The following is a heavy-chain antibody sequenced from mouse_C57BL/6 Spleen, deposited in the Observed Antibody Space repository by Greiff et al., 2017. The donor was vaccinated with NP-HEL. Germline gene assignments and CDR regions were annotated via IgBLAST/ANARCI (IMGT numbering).Heavy chain of an antibody. CDR2: ISYDGSN. J-gene: IGHJ4*01. CDR3: AREGFPFTMDY. CDR1: GYSITSGYY. Sequence: EESGPGLVKPSQSLSLTCSVTGYSITSGYYWNWIRQFPGNKLEWMGYISYDGSNNYNPSLKNRISITRDTSKNQFFLKLNSVTTEDTATYYCAREGFPFTMDYWGQGTSVTVSS. V-gene: IGHV3-6*01.